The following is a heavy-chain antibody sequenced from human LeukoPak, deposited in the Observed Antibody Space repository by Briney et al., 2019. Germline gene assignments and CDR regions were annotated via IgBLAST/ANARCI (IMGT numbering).Heavy chain of an antibody. CDR1: GASNNSYY. D-gene: IGHD2-2*01. CDR2: IYYSGST. CDR3: ARAGGRYCSSTSCYYDGWFDP. J-gene: IGHJ5*02. Sequence: SETLSLTCTVSGASNNSYYWSWIRQPPGKGLEWIGYIYYSGSTYYNPSLKSRVTISVDTSKNQFSLKLSSVTAADTAVYYCARAGGRYCSSTSCYYDGWFDPWGQGTLVTVSS. V-gene: IGHV4-59*06.